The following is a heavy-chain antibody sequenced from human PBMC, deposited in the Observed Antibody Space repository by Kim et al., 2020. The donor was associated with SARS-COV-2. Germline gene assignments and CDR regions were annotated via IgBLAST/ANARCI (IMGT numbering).Heavy chain of an antibody. D-gene: IGHD1-20*01. J-gene: IGHJ4*02. CDR2: ST. V-gene: IGHV4-59*01. Sequence: STNYHPSLKSRGTISVDTSKSQFSQKLSSVTAADTAVYYCARVRSGIRFDYWGQGTLVTVSS. CDR3: ARVRSGIRFDY.